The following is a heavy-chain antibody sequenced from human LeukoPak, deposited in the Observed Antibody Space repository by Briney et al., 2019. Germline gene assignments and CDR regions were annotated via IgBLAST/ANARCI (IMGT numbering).Heavy chain of an antibody. CDR1: GFTFSDYY. D-gene: IGHD6-19*01. V-gene: IGHV3-11*01. Sequence: GGSLRLSCAASGFTFSDYYMSWIRQAPGKGLEWVSYISSSGSTIYYADSVKGRFTISRDNAKNSLYLQMNSLRAEDTAVYYCARDASSGSAHFDYWGQGTLATVSS. J-gene: IGHJ4*02. CDR2: ISSSGSTI. CDR3: ARDASSGSAHFDY.